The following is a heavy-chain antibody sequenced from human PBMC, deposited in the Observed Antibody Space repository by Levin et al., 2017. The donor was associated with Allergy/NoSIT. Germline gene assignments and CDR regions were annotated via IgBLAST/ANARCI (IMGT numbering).Heavy chain of an antibody. Sequence: ASVKVSCKALGYTFTSFAISWVRQAPEQGLEWLGWASAYNGNTNYAQRFLGRVTMTTDTSTSTAYMVLRSLRSDDTAVYYCARDLGDGYNKWLDYWGQGSLVTVSS. V-gene: IGHV1-18*01. CDR2: ASAYNGNT. CDR1: GYTFTSFA. D-gene: IGHD5-24*01. CDR3: ARDLGDGYNKWLDY. J-gene: IGHJ4*02.